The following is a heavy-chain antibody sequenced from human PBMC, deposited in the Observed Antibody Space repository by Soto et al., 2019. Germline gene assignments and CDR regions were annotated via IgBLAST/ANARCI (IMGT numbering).Heavy chain of an antibody. CDR1: GFTVSSNY. CDR3: ARGRESREPTKWLEYYYYMDV. V-gene: IGHV3-66*01. CDR2: IYSGGST. D-gene: IGHD3-22*01. J-gene: IGHJ6*03. Sequence: GGSLRLSCAASGFTVSSNYMSWVRQAPGKGLEWVSVIYSGGSTYYADSVKGRFTISRDNSKNTLYLQMNSLRAEDTAVYYCARGRESREPTKWLEYYYYMDVWGKGTTVTVSS.